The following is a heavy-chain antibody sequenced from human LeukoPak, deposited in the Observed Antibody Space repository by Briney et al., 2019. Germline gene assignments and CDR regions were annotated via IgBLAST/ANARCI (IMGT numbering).Heavy chain of an antibody. Sequence: PGGSLRLSCAASGFTFSNAWMSWVRQAPGKGLEWVGRIKSKTDGGTTDYAAPVKGRFTISRDDSKNTLYLQMNSLKTEDTAVYYCTTDPMSAAPHDYWGQGTLVTVSS. V-gene: IGHV3-15*01. CDR2: IKSKTDGGTT. J-gene: IGHJ4*02. CDR1: GFTFSNAW. CDR3: TTDPMSAAPHDY. D-gene: IGHD2-15*01.